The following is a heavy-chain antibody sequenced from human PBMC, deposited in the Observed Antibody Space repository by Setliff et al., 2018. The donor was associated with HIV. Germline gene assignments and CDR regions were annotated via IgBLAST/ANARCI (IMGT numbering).Heavy chain of an antibody. CDR2: IDPSNSNT. CDR1: GYSCTSYW. CDR3: ARGFYGDYYFDY. V-gene: IGHV5-10-1*01. D-gene: IGHD4-17*01. Sequence: GESLKISCKGSGYSCTSYWISWVRQMPGKGLEWMGRIDPSNSNTNYSPSFQGHVTISADKSISTAYLQWSSLKASDTAMYYCARGFYGDYYFDYWGQGTLVTVSS. J-gene: IGHJ4*02.